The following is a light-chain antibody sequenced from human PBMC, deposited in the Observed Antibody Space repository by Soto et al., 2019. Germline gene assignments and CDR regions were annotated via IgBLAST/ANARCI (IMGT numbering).Light chain of an antibody. Sequence: EILLTQSPGTLSLSPGERATLSCRASQSVSPSSLAWYQQRPGQSPRLLIYGASSRATGIPDRFSGRGSGTVFTLIISRLEPEDFAVYYCQQFAGSFGGGTKVEIK. CDR2: GAS. V-gene: IGKV3-20*01. J-gene: IGKJ4*02. CDR3: QQFAGS. CDR1: QSVSPSS.